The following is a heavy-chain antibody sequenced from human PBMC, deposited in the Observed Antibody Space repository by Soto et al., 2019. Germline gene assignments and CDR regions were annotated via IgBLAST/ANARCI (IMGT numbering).Heavy chain of an antibody. J-gene: IGHJ6*02. CDR2: ISGSGGST. CDR1: GFTFSSYA. D-gene: IGHD5-12*01. CDR3: AKVDREIVATNLDPRATYYYYGMDV. Sequence: EVQLLESGGGLVQPGGSLRLSCAASGFTFSSYAMSWVRQAPGKGLEWVSVISGSGGSTYYADSVKGRFTISRDNSKNTLYLQMNSLRAEDTAVYYCAKVDREIVATNLDPRATYYYYGMDVWGQGTTVTVSS. V-gene: IGHV3-23*01.